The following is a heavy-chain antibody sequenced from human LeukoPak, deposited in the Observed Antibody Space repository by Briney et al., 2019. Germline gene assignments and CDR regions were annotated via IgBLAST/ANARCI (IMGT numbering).Heavy chain of an antibody. V-gene: IGHV3-23*01. CDR3: AKEREVMIPYYFDY. CDR2: ISGSGGST. CDR1: GFTFSSYA. Sequence: GGSLRLSCAASGFTFSSYAMSWVRQAPGKGPECVSAISGSGGSTYYADSVKGRFTVSRDNSKNTLYLQMNSLRAEDTAVYYCAKEREVMIPYYFDYWGQGTLVTVSS. D-gene: IGHD3-3*01. J-gene: IGHJ4*02.